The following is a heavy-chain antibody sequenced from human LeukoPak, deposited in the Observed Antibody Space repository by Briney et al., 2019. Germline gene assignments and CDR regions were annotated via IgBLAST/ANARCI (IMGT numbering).Heavy chain of an antibody. CDR3: ARAHYYYYMDV. Sequence: GGSLRLSCAASGFIFSDYYMSWIRQAPGKGLEWVSYISSSGSTIYYADSVKGRFTISRDNAKNSLYLQMNSLRAEDTAVYYCARAHYYYYMDVWGKGTTVTDSS. J-gene: IGHJ6*03. CDR1: GFIFSDYY. V-gene: IGHV3-11*01. CDR2: ISSSGSTI.